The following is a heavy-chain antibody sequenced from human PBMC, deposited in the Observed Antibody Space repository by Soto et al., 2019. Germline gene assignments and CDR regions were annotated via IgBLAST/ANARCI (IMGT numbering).Heavy chain of an antibody. CDR1: CGSIGGHY. J-gene: IGHJ5*02. CDR2: INHRGST. D-gene: IGHD3-3*01. Sequence: SETLSLTCAVYCGSIGGHYWRWIRQPTGKGLQGIGEINHRGSTNYNPSLKMRVSISVDTSENQFSLKLSSVTAADTAVYYCASGYYFWSGYYRQYNWFDPWGQGTLVTVSS. V-gene: IGHV4-34*01. CDR3: ASGYYFWSGYYRQYNWFDP.